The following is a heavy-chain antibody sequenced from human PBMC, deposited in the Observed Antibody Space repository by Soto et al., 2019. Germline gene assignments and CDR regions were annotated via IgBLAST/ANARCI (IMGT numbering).Heavy chain of an antibody. Sequence: QVQLQESGPGLVKPSETLSLTCTVSGGSVSTSDYYWSWIRQPPGKGLEWIGYVYYSGSTNYNPSLKSRVTISVDPSKNHFSLKLTSVTAADTAVYYCAGDRGTGSKTNWFDPWGQGTLVTVSP. D-gene: IGHD1-1*01. CDR2: VYYSGST. V-gene: IGHV4-61*03. CDR1: GGSVSTSDYY. J-gene: IGHJ5*02. CDR3: AGDRGTGSKTNWFDP.